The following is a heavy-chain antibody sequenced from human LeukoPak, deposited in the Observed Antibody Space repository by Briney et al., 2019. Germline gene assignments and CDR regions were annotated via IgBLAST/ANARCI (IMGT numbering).Heavy chain of an antibody. J-gene: IGHJ3*02. CDR1: GGSFSGYY. D-gene: IGHD3-22*01. CDR3: ARGVSDDSSGLDAFDI. V-gene: IGHV4-34*01. CDR2: INHSGST. Sequence: SETLSFTCAVYGGSFSGYYWSWIRQPPGKGLEWIGEINHSGSTNYNPSLKSRVTISVDTSKNQFSLKLSSVTAADTAVYYCARGVSDDSSGLDAFDIWGQGTMVTVSS.